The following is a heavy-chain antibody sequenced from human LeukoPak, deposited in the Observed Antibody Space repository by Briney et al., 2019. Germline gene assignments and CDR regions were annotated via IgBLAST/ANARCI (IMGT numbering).Heavy chain of an antibody. J-gene: IGHJ5*02. D-gene: IGHD5-18*01. V-gene: IGHV1-69*05. CDR3: AGAEYSYGRGWFDP. CDR2: IIPIFGTA. CDR1: GYTFTSYG. Sequence: SVKVSCKASGYTFTSYGISWVRQAPGQGLEWMGRIIPIFGTANYAQKFQGRVTITTDESTSAAYMELSSLRSEDTAVYYCAGAEYSYGRGWFDPWGQGTLVTVSS.